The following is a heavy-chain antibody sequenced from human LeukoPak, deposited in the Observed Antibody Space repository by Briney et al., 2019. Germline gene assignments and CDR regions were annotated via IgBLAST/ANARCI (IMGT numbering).Heavy chain of an antibody. J-gene: IGHJ4*01. CDR3: AGGELALRSNAPTYFDS. V-gene: IGHV4-34*01. Sequence: SETLSLTCAVYGGSFSGDYWSWIRQPPGKGREWIGEIYHSGSTNYNPSLKSRVTISVDTSKHQFSRRRTSVTAADRAVYYCAGGELALRSNAPTYFDSSGPGTLVTVSS. CDR1: GGSFSGDY. CDR2: IYHSGST. D-gene: IGHD1-7*01.